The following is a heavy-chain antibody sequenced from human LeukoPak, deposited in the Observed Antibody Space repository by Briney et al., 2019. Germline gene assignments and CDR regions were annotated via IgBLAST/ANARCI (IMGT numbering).Heavy chain of an antibody. J-gene: IGHJ5*02. CDR3: ARGSGSSWYTNWFDP. CDR2: MNPNSGNT. Sequence: ASVKVSCKASGYTFTSYDINWVRQATGQGLEWMGLMNPNSGNTGYAQKFQGRVTMTRNTSISTAYMELSSLRSEDTGVYYCARGSGSSWYTNWFDPWGQGTLVTVSS. CDR1: GYTFTSYD. V-gene: IGHV1-8*01. D-gene: IGHD6-13*01.